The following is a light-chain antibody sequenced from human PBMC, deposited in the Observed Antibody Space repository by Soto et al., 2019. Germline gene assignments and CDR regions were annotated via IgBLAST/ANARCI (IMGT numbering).Light chain of an antibody. CDR3: QQLSHA. CDR1: QGISRS. V-gene: IGKV1-9*01. CDR2: GAS. J-gene: IGKJ4*01. Sequence: GDRFNIACRASQGISRSFAWSHCKPGKAPKLLVYGASAVQTGAPSRLSGSGSVTEFTLTISSLQPEDFASSFRQQLSHAFGGGTKVEIK.